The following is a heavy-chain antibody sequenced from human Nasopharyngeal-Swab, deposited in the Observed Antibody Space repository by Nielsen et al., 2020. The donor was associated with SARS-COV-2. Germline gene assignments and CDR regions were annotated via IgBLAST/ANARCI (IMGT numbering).Heavy chain of an antibody. V-gene: IGHV1-69*10. CDR1: VGTFRHYG. CDR2: IIPFLCRV. Sequence: SVTVSFQSSVGTFRHYGLHWVRPATGQGLAWMGGIIPFLCRVNYAQRFQGRVTIPADKSTSPVYLEFTSLKSEDTAVYYCARGRRPHTSPPDGFDMWGQGTMVTVSS. CDR3: ARGRRPHTSPPDGFDM. J-gene: IGHJ3*02.